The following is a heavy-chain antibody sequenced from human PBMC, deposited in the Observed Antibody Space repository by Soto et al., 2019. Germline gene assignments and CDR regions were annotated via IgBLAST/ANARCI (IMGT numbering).Heavy chain of an antibody. CDR3: AKGARDCGGDCYSSYFDH. CDR1: RVTFFGYA. J-gene: IGHJ4*02. V-gene: IGHV3-23*01. CDR2: ITGNGIST. Sequence: PGGSLRLSCAASRVTFFGYAMSWARQAPGKGLEWVSGITGNGISTVYADSVKGRFTISRDNSKNALYLQMNSLRTEDTAVYFCAKGARDCGGDCYSSYFDHWGQGALVTVSS. D-gene: IGHD2-21*02.